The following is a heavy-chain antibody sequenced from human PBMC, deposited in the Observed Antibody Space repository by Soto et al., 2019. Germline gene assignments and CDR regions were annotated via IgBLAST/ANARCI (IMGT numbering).Heavy chain of an antibody. CDR1: GGSINTFY. D-gene: IGHD5-12*01. CDR3: AREGSYSAYNFAHGIQLWSFDF. CDR2: IFSSGST. Sequence: SETLSLTCTVSGGSINTFYWSWVRQPAGKGLEWIGRIFSSGSTSFNPSLESRVAMSVDTSKNHFSLNLSSVTAADMAVYYCAREGSYSAYNFAHGIQLWSFDFWGQRALVTVSS. J-gene: IGHJ4*02. V-gene: IGHV4-4*07.